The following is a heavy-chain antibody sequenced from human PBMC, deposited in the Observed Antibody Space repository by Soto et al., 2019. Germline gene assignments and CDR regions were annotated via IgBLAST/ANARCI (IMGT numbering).Heavy chain of an antibody. D-gene: IGHD3-22*01. J-gene: IGHJ3*01. CDR3: ARDPRSGWAHDAFDV. Sequence: QVHLVQSGAEVKMPGSSVRVSCASSGGAFSTSDIGWVRQAPGQGLEWMGGIIPVFGAANYAQKFQGRVTITADESTRTAYLEMSSLKSEDTATYSCARDPRSGWAHDAFDVWGPGTFIIVSS. V-gene: IGHV1-69*01. CDR1: GGAFSTSD. CDR2: IIPVFGAA.